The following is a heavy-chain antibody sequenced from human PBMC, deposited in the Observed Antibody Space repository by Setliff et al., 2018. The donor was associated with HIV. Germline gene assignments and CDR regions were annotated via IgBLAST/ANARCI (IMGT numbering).Heavy chain of an antibody. J-gene: IGHJ4*02. V-gene: IGHV5-51*01. CDR2: IYPGDSDT. Sequence: LGESLKISCKGSGYSFTDFWIGWVRQLPGKGLEWMGIIYPGDSDTRYTPSFQGQVTISADKSINTAYLQWSSLKASDTAFYFCARGADYRDVWGQGTLVTVSS. CDR3: ARGADYRDV. D-gene: IGHD4-17*01. CDR1: GYSFTDFW.